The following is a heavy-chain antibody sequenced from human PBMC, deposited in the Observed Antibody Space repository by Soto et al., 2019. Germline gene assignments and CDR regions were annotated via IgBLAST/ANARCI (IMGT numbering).Heavy chain of an antibody. CDR3: VRGGSCTNGVCSVFDY. D-gene: IGHD2-8*01. Sequence: SETLSLTCTVSGGSVSSVGYYWSWIRQHPGKGLDWIGYITYSGNTYYNPSLESRVTMSADTSKNQFSLKLSSVTAADTAVYFCVRGGSCTNGVCSVFDYWGQGTLVTVSS. V-gene: IGHV4-31*03. J-gene: IGHJ4*02. CDR1: GGSVSSVGYY. CDR2: ITYSGNT.